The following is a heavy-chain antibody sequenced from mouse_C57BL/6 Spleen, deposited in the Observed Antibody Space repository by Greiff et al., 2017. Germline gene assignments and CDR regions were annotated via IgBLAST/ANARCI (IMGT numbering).Heavy chain of an antibody. Sequence: VQLQQPGAELVKPGASVKLSCKASGYTFTSYWMHWVKQRPGQGLEWIGMIHPNSGSTNYNEKFKSKATLTVDKSSSTAYMQFSSLTFEDSAVYYCARAFYFDYWGQGTTLTVSS. CDR3: ARAFYFDY. V-gene: IGHV1-64*01. CDR2: IHPNSGST. J-gene: IGHJ2*01. CDR1: GYTFTSYW.